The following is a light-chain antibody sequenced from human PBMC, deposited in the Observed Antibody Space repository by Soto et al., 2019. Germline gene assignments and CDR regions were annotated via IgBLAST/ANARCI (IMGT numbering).Light chain of an antibody. CDR1: QSVSIN. CDR2: GAS. Sequence: EVVMTQSPATLSVSPGERATLSCRASQSVSINLAWYQQKPGQAPRLLIFGASTRATGIPARFSGSGSGTEFTLTISSLQSEXFXXXXXXQXXXWPPWTFGQGTKVEIK. J-gene: IGKJ1*01. V-gene: IGKV3-15*01. CDR3: XQXXXWPPWT.